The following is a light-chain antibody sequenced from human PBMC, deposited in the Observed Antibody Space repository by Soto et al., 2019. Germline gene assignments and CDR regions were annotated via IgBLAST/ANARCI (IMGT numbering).Light chain of an antibody. J-gene: IGKJ1*01. V-gene: IGKV3-20*01. CDR2: GAS. Sequence: EIVLTQSPGTLSLSPGEGATLSCRASQSVSSYLACYQQKPGQAPRLLIYGASSRAPGIPPRFSGSGSGTDFAITSSRLEREDFAVYYCQQFGGSPQTFGQGTKVELK. CDR3: QQFGGSPQT. CDR1: QSVSSY.